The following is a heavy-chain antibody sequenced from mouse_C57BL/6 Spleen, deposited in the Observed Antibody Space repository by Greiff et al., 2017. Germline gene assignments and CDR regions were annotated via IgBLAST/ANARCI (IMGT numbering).Heavy chain of an antibody. CDR3: AGGAQALYYYAMDY. CDR2: INPNNGGT. J-gene: IGHJ4*01. Sequence: EVQLQQSGPELVKPGASVKISCKASGYTFTDYYMNWVKQSHGKSLEWIGDINPNNGGTSYNQKFKGKATLTVDKSSSTAYMELRSLTSEDSAVYYCAGGAQALYYYAMDYWGQGTSVTVSS. V-gene: IGHV1-26*01. D-gene: IGHD3-2*02. CDR1: GYTFTDYY.